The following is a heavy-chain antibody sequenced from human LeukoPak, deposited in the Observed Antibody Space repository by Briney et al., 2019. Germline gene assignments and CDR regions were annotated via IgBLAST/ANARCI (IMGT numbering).Heavy chain of an antibody. J-gene: IGHJ4*02. D-gene: IGHD3-22*01. Sequence: PGGSLRLSCAASGFTFSSYAMSWVRQAPGKGLEWVSAMSGSGGSTHYADSVKGRFTISRDNSKNTLYLQMNSLRAEDTAVFYCAKGYHDSSNYYAPFDYWGQGTLVTVSS. CDR2: MSGSGGST. V-gene: IGHV3-23*01. CDR1: GFTFSSYA. CDR3: AKGYHDSSNYYAPFDY.